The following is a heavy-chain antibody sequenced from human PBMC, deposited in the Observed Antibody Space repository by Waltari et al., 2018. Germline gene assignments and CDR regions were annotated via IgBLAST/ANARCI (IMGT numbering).Heavy chain of an antibody. D-gene: IGHD2-2*01. CDR1: GYTFSNYD. V-gene: IGHV1-8*03. CDR3: ARAVRYQLLSDF. Sequence: QVQLVQSGAEVKNPGASVKLSCKTSGYTFSNYDVSWVRQAPGRGLEWMGWMNPNSGNLGFAQGFQGRVMCTADTSTTTAYMELTNLRSDDTAIYFCARAVRYQLLSDFWGQRTLVTVSS. CDR2: MNPNSGNL. J-gene: IGHJ4*02.